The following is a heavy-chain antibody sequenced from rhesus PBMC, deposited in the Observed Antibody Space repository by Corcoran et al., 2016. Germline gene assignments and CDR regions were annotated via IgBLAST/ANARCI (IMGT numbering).Heavy chain of an antibody. J-gene: IGHJ4*01. CDR3: ARAPRLAATGTGYYFDD. Sequence: QVQLQESGPGLVKPSETLSLTCAVSGYSISSAYGWSWIRQPPGKGLEWIGYIDGRRTRTQHTPSRKTRVTTSKDTSKNQFSLKLTSVTDADTAVYFCARAPRLAATGTGYYFDDWGQGVLVTVSS. CDR1: GYSISSAYG. V-gene: IGHV4-127*01. CDR2: IDGRRTRT. D-gene: IGHD6-31*01.